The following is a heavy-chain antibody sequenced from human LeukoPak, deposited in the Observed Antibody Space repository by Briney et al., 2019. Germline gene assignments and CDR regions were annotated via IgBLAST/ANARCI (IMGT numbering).Heavy chain of an antibody. CDR3: ARAPSFGTVDY. V-gene: IGHV3-7*01. J-gene: IGHJ4*02. D-gene: IGHD1-7*01. CDR2: IKPDGSAG. CDR1: GFTFSSSW. Sequence: GESLRLSCAASGFTFSSSWMSWVRQVPGKGLEWVANIKPDGSAGYYVGSAEGRFIVSRDNANNYLYLHMGSLRAEDTAFYYCARAPSFGTVDYWGQGTLVTVSS.